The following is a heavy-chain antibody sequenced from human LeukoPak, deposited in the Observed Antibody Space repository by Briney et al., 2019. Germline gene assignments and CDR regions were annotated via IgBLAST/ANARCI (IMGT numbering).Heavy chain of an antibody. CDR1: GYTFTGYY. CDR3: ARDLPWFGEFAFDY. D-gene: IGHD3-10*01. V-gene: IGHV1-2*02. Sequence: ASVKVSCKASGYTFTGYYMHWVRQAPGQGLEWMGWINPNSGGTNYAQKFQGRVTMTRDTSISTAYMELSRLRSDDTAVYYCARDLPWFGEFAFDYWGQGTLVTVSS. J-gene: IGHJ4*02. CDR2: INPNSGGT.